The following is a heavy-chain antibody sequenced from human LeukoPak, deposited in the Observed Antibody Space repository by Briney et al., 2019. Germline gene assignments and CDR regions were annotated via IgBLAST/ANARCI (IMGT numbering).Heavy chain of an antibody. J-gene: IGHJ4*02. Sequence: GGSLRLSCAASGFTFSNSEMNWLRQAPGKGLEWVGRIKSKSDGGTTDYAAPVKGRFSISRDDSIHTLYLQMHSLKTEDTAVYYGISDRDLRGDHWGQGTLVTVSS. V-gene: IGHV3-15*01. D-gene: IGHD3-10*01. CDR2: IKSKSDGGTT. CDR3: ISDRDLRGDH. CDR1: GFTFSNSE.